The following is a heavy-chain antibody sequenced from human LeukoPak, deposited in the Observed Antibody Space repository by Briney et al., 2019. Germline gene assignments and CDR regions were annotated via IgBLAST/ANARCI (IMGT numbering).Heavy chain of an antibody. V-gene: IGHV3-23*01. CDR3: AKPRGATVTSYYSDY. CDR2: ISGSGVRT. D-gene: IGHD4-17*01. CDR1: RFIFSAYA. Sequence: GGSLRLSCAASRFIFSAYAMIWVRQAPGKGLEWVSLISGSGVRTYYADSVKGRFTISRDNSKNTLYLQMNSLRAEDTAVYYCAKPRGATVTSYYSDYWGQGTLVTVSS. J-gene: IGHJ4*02.